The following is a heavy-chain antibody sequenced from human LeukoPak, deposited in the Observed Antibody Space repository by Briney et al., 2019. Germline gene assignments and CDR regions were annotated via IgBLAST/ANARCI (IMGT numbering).Heavy chain of an antibody. D-gene: IGHD3-22*01. V-gene: IGHV3-66*01. CDR1: GFTISTNY. CDR3: ASRPYYDSSGYLVDY. CDR2: IYSGGST. Sequence: GGSLRLSCAASGFTISTNYMSWVRQAPGKGLEWVSVIYSGGSTYYADSVKGRFTISRDNSKNTLYLQMNSLRAEDTAVYYCASRPYYDSSGYLVDYWGQGTLVTVSS. J-gene: IGHJ4*02.